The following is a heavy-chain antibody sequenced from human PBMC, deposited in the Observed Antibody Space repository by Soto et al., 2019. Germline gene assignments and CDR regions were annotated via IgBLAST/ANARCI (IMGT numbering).Heavy chain of an antibody. CDR1: DGSVNSGSYY. V-gene: IGHV4-61*01. Sequence: KPSETLSLTCSISDGSVNSGSYYWSWIRQPPGKGLEWIGYIYSSGSTNYNPSLKSRVTMSVDTPKNQFSLKLSSVTAADTAVYYCARDSWAYFDCWGQGTLVTVSS. J-gene: IGHJ4*02. D-gene: IGHD1-26*01. CDR2: IYSSGST. CDR3: ARDSWAYFDC.